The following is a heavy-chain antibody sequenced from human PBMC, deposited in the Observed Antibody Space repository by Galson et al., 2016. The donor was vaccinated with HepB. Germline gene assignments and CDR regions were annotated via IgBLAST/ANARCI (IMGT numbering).Heavy chain of an antibody. Sequence: SLRLSCAASGFSFNSYWMSWVRQAPGKGLEWVANIKQDGSDRSYVDSAKGRFTISRDNAEKSVYLQMNSLRAEDTAVFYCAREGRGGLDLWGRGTLVTVSS. V-gene: IGHV3-7*01. CDR3: AREGRGGLDL. CDR1: GFSFNSYW. CDR2: IKQDGSDR. J-gene: IGHJ2*01. D-gene: IGHD3-10*01.